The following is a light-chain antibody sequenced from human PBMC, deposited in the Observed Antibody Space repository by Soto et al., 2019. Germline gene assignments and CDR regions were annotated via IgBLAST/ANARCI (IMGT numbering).Light chain of an antibody. J-gene: IGKJ1*01. Sequence: EIVLTQSPATLSLSPGERATLSCRASQSVSSYLALYQQKPGQAPRLLIYDASNRATGIPARFSGSGSGTDFNLTISSLEPEDFAVYYCQQRSNWPRTFGQGTKVEIK. CDR3: QQRSNWPRT. CDR1: QSVSSY. V-gene: IGKV3-11*01. CDR2: DAS.